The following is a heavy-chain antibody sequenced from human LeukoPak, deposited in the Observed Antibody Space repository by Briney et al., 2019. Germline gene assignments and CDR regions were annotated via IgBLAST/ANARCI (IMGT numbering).Heavy chain of an antibody. CDR3: AKEALWGSWYFDY. Sequence: GGSLGLSCAASGLTFSNHGMHWVRQAPGKGLEWVAVVAGDGGAKFYADSVRGRFTISRDNYRNTVFLQVNSLRTEDTAVYYCAKEALWGSWYFDYWGQGALVTVSS. D-gene: IGHD3-16*01. J-gene: IGHJ4*02. CDR1: GLTFSNHG. V-gene: IGHV3-30*18. CDR2: VAGDGGAK.